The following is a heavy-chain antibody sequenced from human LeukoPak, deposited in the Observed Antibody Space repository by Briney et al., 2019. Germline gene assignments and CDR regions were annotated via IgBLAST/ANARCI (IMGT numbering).Heavy chain of an antibody. J-gene: IGHJ4*02. Sequence: GGSLRLSCAASGFTFNTFNMNWVRQAPGKGLEWVSPITSGGDYIYYADSVKGRFTTSRDNAKNSLSLQLNSLRVEDTAVYYCARGHYDVLAASYKWTPDYWGQGTLVTVSS. D-gene: IGHD3-9*01. V-gene: IGHV3-21*01. CDR2: ITSGGDYI. CDR3: ARGHYDVLAASYKWTPDY. CDR1: GFTFNTFN.